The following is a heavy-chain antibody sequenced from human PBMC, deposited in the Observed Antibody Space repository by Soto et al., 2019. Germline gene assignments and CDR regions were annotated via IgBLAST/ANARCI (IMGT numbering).Heavy chain of an antibody. V-gene: IGHV4-34*01. Sequence: SETLSLTCAVDGGSFRCYYWTWIRQPPGTGLEWIGEINHSGSTNYNPSLKSRVTISVDTSKNQFSLKLSSVTAADTAVYYCARHGEYSSSWYFDYWGQGTLVTVSS. CDR3: ARHGEYSSSWYFDY. D-gene: IGHD6-13*01. CDR2: INHSGST. CDR1: GGSFRCYY. J-gene: IGHJ4*02.